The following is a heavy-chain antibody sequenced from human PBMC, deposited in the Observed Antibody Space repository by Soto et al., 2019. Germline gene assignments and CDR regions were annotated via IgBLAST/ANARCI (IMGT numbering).Heavy chain of an antibody. D-gene: IGHD2-15*01. Sequence: QITLKESGPTLVKPTQTLTLTCTFSGFSLSTSGVGVGWIRQPPGEALEWLALIYWDDDKRYSPSLKSRLTITKDTSKNQVVLTLTDMDPVDTATYFCAHRRHVELGPLRLFDYWGQGTQVTVSS. J-gene: IGHJ4*02. CDR2: IYWDDDK. CDR3: AHRRHVELGPLRLFDY. V-gene: IGHV2-5*02. CDR1: GFSLSTSGVG.